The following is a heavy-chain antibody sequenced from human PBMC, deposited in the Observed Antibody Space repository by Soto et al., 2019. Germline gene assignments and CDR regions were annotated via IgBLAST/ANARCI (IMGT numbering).Heavy chain of an antibody. J-gene: IGHJ5*02. D-gene: IGHD2-15*01. CDR2: TYYRSKWYN. CDR1: GDSVSSNSAA. Sequence: SPTLSLTCAISGDSVSSNSAAWNWIRQSPSRGLEWLGRTYYRSKWYNDYAVSVKSRITINPDTSKNQFSLQLNSVTPEDTAVYYCARDKGLDRCSGGSCYMGNWFDPWGQGTLVTVSS. V-gene: IGHV6-1*01. CDR3: ARDKGLDRCSGGSCYMGNWFDP.